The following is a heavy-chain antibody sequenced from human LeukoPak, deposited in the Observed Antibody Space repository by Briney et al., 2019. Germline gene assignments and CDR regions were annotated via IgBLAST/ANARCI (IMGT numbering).Heavy chain of an antibody. V-gene: IGHV4-39*07. D-gene: IGHD5-18*01. CDR3: ARSGYSYGYF. CDR2: IYYSGST. J-gene: IGHJ4*02. Sequence: SETLSLTCTVSGGSISSSSYYWGWIRQPPGKGLEWIGSIYYSGSTYYNPSLKSRVTISVDTSKNRFSLKLSSVTAADTAVYYCARSGYSYGYFWGQGTLVTVSS. CDR1: GGSISSSSYY.